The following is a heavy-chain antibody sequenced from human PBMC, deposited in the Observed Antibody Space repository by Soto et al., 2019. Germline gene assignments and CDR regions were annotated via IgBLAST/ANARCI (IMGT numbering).Heavy chain of an antibody. D-gene: IGHD3-10*01. CDR1: GGTFSSYA. CDR2: IIPIFGTA. J-gene: IGHJ5*02. CDR3: ARDGYYGSGSYYNWFDP. V-gene: IGHV1-69*13. Sequence: GASVKVSGKASGGTFSSYAISWVRQAPGQGLEWMGGIIPIFGTANYAQKFQGRVTITADESTSTAYMELSSLRSEDTAVYYCARDGYYGSGSYYNWFDPWGQGTLVTVSS.